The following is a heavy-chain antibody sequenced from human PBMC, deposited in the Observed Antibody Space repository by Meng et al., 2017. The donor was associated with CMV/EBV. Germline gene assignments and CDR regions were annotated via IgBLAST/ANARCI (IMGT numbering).Heavy chain of an antibody. V-gene: IGHV4-30-4*08. CDR2: IYYSGST. CDR3: ARVTSRVAGAFDY. J-gene: IGHJ4*02. Sequence: LTQPAPGLVKPSRSLSLTCTVSGGSISSGDYYWTWIRQPPGKGLEWIGYIYYSGSTYYNPSLKSRVTISVDTSKNQFSLKLSSVTAADTAVYYCARVTSRVAGAFDYWGQGTLVTVSS. D-gene: IGHD1-14*01. CDR1: GGSISSGDYY.